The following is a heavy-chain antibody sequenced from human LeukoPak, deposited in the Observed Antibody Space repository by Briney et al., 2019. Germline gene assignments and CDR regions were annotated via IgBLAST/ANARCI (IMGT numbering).Heavy chain of an antibody. V-gene: IGHV3-9*01. CDR1: GFTFSSYA. Sequence: GGSLRLSCAASGFTFSSYAMSWVRQAPGKGLEWVSGISWNSGSIGYADSVKGRFTISRDNARNSFYLQMHSLRVEDTAVYFCARTIGYGSGNDQAGGWGQGTLVTVSS. D-gene: IGHD3-10*01. CDR2: ISWNSGSI. J-gene: IGHJ4*02. CDR3: ARTIGYGSGNDQAGG.